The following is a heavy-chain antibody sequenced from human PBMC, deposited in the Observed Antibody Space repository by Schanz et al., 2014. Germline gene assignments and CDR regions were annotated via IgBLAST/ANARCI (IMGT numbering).Heavy chain of an antibody. V-gene: IGHV1-18*04. CDR2: INGYNGHT. CDR1: GYTFTNFY. D-gene: IGHD2-2*01. J-gene: IGHJ3*02. Sequence: QVQLVQSGAEVKKPGSSVKVSCKASGYTFTNFYIHWVRQAPGQGLEWMGWINGYNGHTLYAQKFQGRVTMTTDTSTSTSYMELSSLRYEDTALYYCARGTMPGTFDIWGQGTMVTVSS. CDR3: ARGTMPGTFDI.